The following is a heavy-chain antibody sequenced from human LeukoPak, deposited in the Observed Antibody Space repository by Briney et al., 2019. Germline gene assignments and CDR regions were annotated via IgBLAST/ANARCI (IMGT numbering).Heavy chain of an antibody. D-gene: IGHD6-13*01. Sequence: SGGSLRLSWAASGFTFSSYWMSWVRQAPGKGLEWVANIKQDGSEKYYVDSVKGRFTISRDNAKNSLYLQMNSLRAEDTAVYYCASIAAAGLDAFDIWGQGTMVTVSS. J-gene: IGHJ3*02. CDR1: GFTFSSYW. CDR3: ASIAAAGLDAFDI. CDR2: IKQDGSEK. V-gene: IGHV3-7*03.